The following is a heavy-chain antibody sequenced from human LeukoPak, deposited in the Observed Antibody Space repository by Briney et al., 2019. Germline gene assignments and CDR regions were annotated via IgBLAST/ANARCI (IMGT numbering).Heavy chain of an antibody. CDR1: GFTFSSYT. V-gene: IGHV3-21*01. D-gene: IGHD3-10*01. CDR2: ISTSSSYI. J-gene: IGHJ3*02. Sequence: PGGSLRLSCAASGFTFSSYTMNWVRQAPGKGLEWVSFISTSSSYIYYADSVKGRFTISRDNAKNSLFLQMNSLRAEDTAVYYCARDRAFWYYGSGSYGAFDIWGQGTMVTVSS. CDR3: ARDRAFWYYGSGSYGAFDI.